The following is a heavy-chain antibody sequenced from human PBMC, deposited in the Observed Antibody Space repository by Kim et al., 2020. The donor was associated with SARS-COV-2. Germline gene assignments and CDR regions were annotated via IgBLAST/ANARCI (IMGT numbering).Heavy chain of an antibody. D-gene: IGHD5-12*01. V-gene: IGHV1-46*01. J-gene: IGHJ6*02. CDR1: GYTFTSYY. Sequence: ASVKVSCKASGYTFTSYYMHWVRQAPGQGLEWMGIINPSGGSTSYAQKFQGRVTMTRDTSTSTVYMELSSLRSEDTAVYYCAREELSLGERGYSGYPKRYYYYYGMDVWGQGTTVTVSS. CDR2: INPSGGST. CDR3: AREELSLGERGYSGYPKRYYYYYGMDV.